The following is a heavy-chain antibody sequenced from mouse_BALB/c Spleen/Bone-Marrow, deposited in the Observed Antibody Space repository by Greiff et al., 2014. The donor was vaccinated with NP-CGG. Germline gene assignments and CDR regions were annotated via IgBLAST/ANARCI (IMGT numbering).Heavy chain of an antibody. D-gene: IGHD2-14*01. V-gene: IGHV1S137*01. Sequence: VQGVESGAKLVRPGVSVKISCKGSGYTFTDHAIHWVKRSHAKSLEWIGVISGYYGDAIYNQKFKGKATMTVDKSSSTAYMELARLTTEDSAIYYGARSGKVRNAMDYWGQGTSVTVSS. CDR3: ARSGKVRNAMDY. CDR1: GYTFTDHA. CDR2: ISGYYGDA. J-gene: IGHJ4*01.